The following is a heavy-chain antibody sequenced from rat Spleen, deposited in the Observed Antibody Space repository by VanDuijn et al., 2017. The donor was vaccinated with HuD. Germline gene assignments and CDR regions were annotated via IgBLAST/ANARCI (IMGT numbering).Heavy chain of an antibody. J-gene: IGHJ2*01. Sequence: EVQLVESGGGLVQPGRSLKLSCAASGFTFSTFPMAWVRQAPKKGLEWVASITHTGGSTYYRDSVKGRFTISRDDAKTTVYLQMNSLRSEDTATYYCTRDWGSYFDYWGQGVMVTVSS. CDR3: TRDWGSYFDY. CDR2: ITHTGGST. D-gene: IGHD5-1*01. CDR1: GFTFSTFP. V-gene: IGHV5-46*01.